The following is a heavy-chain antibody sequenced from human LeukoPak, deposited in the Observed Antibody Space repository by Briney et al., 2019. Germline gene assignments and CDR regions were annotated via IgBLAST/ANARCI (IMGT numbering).Heavy chain of an antibody. CDR2: FDPEDGET. Sequence: ASVKVSCKVSGYTLTELSMHWVRQAPGKGLEWMGGFDPEDGETIYAQKFQGRVTMTEDTSTDTAYMELSSLRSEDTAVYYCAHEISGSWSFDYWGQGTLVTVSS. CDR1: GYTLTELS. J-gene: IGHJ4*02. D-gene: IGHD1-26*01. CDR3: AHEISGSWSFDY. V-gene: IGHV1-24*01.